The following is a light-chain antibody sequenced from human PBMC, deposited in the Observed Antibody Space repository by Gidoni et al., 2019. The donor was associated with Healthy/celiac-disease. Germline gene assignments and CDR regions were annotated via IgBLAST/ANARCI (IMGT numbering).Light chain of an antibody. CDR3: QQSDSTPPT. CDR2: AAS. Sequence: DIQMTQSPSSLSASVGDRVTITCRASQSISSYLNWYQQKPRKAPKLLIYAASSLQSGVPSRFSGSGSGTDFTLTISSLQPEDFATYYCQQSDSTPPTFGGGTKVEIK. J-gene: IGKJ4*01. CDR1: QSISSY. V-gene: IGKV1-39*01.